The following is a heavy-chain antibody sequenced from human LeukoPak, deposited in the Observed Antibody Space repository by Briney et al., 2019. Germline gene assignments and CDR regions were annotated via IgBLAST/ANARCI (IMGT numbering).Heavy chain of an antibody. V-gene: IGHV3-21*01. CDR1: GFTFSSYS. Sequence: GGSLRLSCAASGFTFSSYSMNWVRQAPGKGLEWVSSISSSSSYIYYADSVKGRFTISRDNAKNSLYLQMNSLRAEDTAVYYCARMGDYYDSSGLDYWGQGTLVTVSS. CDR3: ARMGDYYDSSGLDY. J-gene: IGHJ4*02. CDR2: ISSSSSYI. D-gene: IGHD3-22*01.